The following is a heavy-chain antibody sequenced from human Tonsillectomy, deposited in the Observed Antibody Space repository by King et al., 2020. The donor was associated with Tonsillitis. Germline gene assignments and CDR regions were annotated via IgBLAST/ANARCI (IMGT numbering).Heavy chain of an antibody. CDR3: ARRVSFNGGKSDF. D-gene: IGHD2-8*01. Sequence: QLVQSGAEVKKPGESLKISCQGSGYSFSSYWITWLRQVPGKGLEWMGVIFPGDSETLYSPSFQGRVTISADKSFSTAYLQLTSLKASDTAMYYCARRVSFNGGKSDFWGQGTLVTVSS. CDR2: IFPGDSET. CDR1: GYSFSSYW. V-gene: IGHV5-51*01. J-gene: IGHJ4*02.